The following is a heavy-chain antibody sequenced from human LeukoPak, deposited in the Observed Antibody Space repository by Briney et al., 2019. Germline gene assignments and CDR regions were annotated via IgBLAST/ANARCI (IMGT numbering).Heavy chain of an antibody. CDR2: INPSGGST. V-gene: IGHV1-46*01. CDR3: ARDPRQRKLGGGGSNWFDP. D-gene: IGHD3-16*01. Sequence: ASVKVSCKASGYTFTSYYMHWVRQAPGQGLEWMGIINPSGGSTSYAQKFQGRVTMTRDTSTSTVYMELSSLRSEDTAVYYCARDPRQRKLGGGGSNWFDPWGQGTLVTVSS. CDR1: GYTFTSYY. J-gene: IGHJ5*02.